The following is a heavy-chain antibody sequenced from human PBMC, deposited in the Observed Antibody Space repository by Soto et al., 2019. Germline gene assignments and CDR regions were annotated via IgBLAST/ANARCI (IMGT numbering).Heavy chain of an antibody. Sequence: QLQLQESGPGLVKPSETLSLTCTVSGGSISSSGYYWDWIRQPPGKGLEWIGNIYYSGNTYYNPSLKSRVTMSVDTSKNQFSLKLSSVTAADTAVYYCARNYGSYWYFDLWGRGTLVTVSS. D-gene: IGHD1-7*01. CDR2: IYYSGNT. V-gene: IGHV4-39*01. CDR1: GGSISSSGYY. J-gene: IGHJ2*01. CDR3: ARNYGSYWYFDL.